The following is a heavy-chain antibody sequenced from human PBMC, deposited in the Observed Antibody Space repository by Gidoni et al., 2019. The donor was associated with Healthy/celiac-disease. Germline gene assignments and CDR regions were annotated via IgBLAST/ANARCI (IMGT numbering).Heavy chain of an antibody. Sequence: EVQLLEPGGGWVQPGGSLRLSCAASALTFRSYAMSWVRQSPGKGLEWVSAISGSGGSTYYADSVKGRFTISRDNSKNTLYLQMNSLRAEDTAVYYCAKEGNYYGDYVGRWRTPFADYGMDVWGQGTTVTVSS. CDR1: ALTFRSYA. J-gene: IGHJ6*02. CDR3: AKEGNYYGDYVGRWRTPFADYGMDV. V-gene: IGHV3-23*01. CDR2: ISGSGGST. D-gene: IGHD4-17*01.